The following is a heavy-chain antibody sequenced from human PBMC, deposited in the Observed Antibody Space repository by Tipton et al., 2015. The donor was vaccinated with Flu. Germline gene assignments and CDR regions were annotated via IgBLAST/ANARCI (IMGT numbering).Heavy chain of an antibody. J-gene: IGHJ3*01. D-gene: IGHD2-2*01. CDR2: ISRRSSSI. CDR3: ARGVDCSSTTCYDKFDAFDF. Sequence: GSLRLSCAASGFTFSTYSISWVRQAPGKGLEWVSYISRRSSSIYYADSVKGRFTIARDNAKNALYLQMNSLRDEDTAVYYCARGVDCSSTTCYDKFDAFDFWGQGTMVNVSS. V-gene: IGHV3-48*02. CDR1: GFTFSTYS.